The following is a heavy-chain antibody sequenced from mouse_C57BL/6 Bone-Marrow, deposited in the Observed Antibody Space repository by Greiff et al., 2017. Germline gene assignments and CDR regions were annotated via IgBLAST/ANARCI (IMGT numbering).Heavy chain of an antibody. J-gene: IGHJ3*01. CDR3: ARRSYYDYSFAY. V-gene: IGHV1-59*01. CDR1: GYTFTSYW. Sequence: QVQLQQPGAELVRPGTSVKLSCKASGYTFTSYWMHWVKQRPGQGLEWIGVIDPSDSYTNYNQKFKGKATLTVDTSSSTAYMQLSSLTSEDSAVYYCARRSYYDYSFAYWGQGTLVTVSA. CDR2: IDPSDSYT. D-gene: IGHD2-4*01.